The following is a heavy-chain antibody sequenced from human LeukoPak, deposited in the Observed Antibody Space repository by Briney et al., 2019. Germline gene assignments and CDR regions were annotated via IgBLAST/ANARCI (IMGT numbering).Heavy chain of an antibody. CDR3: ARVGRSRGALPNFYYYMDV. J-gene: IGHJ6*03. D-gene: IGHD1-26*01. V-gene: IGHV4-4*07. Sequence: PSETLSLTCTVSGGSISGYYWSWIRQPAGKGLEWIGRIYPGGSTTYNPSLTSRVAMSVDTSKNQFSLKLTSVTAADTAVYYCARVGRSRGALPNFYYYMDVWGKGTTVTVSS. CDR1: GGSISGYY. CDR2: IYPGGST.